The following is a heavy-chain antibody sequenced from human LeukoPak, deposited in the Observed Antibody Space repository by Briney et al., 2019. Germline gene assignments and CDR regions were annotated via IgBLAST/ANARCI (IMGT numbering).Heavy chain of an antibody. CDR2: IWYDGSNK. V-gene: IGHV3-33*08. CDR1: GFTFSSYS. D-gene: IGHD2-2*01. J-gene: IGHJ4*02. CDR3: ARTEYCTNTICYTFDN. Sequence: GGSLRLSCAASGFTFSSYSMNWVRQAPGKGLEWVAVIWYDGSNKYYADSVKGRFAISRDNSENTLYLQMSSLRADDTAVYYCARTEYCTNTICYTFDNWGQGTLVTVSS.